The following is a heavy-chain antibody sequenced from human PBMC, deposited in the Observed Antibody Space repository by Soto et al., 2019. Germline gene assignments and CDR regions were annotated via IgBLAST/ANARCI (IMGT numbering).Heavy chain of an antibody. CDR3: ARLRYYGSGSYYNDY. CDR1: GGSISSYY. J-gene: IGHJ4*02. Sequence: SETLSLTCTVSGGSISSYYWSWIRQPPGKGLEWIGYIYYSGSTNYNPSLKRRVTISVDTSKNQFSLKLRSVTAADTAVYYCARLRYYGSGSYYNDYWGQGTLVTVSS. D-gene: IGHD3-10*01. CDR2: IYYSGST. V-gene: IGHV4-59*08.